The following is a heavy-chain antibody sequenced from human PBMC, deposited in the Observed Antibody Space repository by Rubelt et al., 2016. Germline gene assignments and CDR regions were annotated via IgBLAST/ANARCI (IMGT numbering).Heavy chain of an antibody. V-gene: IGHV4-59*08. CDR2: IYYTGTT. CDR1: GGSVISNY. CDR3: ARLRGGTDY. J-gene: IGHJ4*02. D-gene: IGHD3-10*01. Sequence: GGSVISNYWSWIRQPPGKGLEWTGYIYYTGTTNYNPSLKSRVTISVNTSKNPFSLKLTSVTAADTAVYYCARLRGGTDYWGQGTLVTVSS.